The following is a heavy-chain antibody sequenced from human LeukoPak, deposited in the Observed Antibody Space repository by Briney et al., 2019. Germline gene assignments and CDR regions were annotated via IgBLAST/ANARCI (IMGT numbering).Heavy chain of an antibody. CDR3: ARRGGGGYYYGMDV. V-gene: IGHV4-59*08. CDR1: GGSISSGY. Sequence: SETLSVTCTVSGGSISSGYWSWNRQPPGKGLEWIGYVYYSRSTNYNPSLKSRVTISVDTSKNQFSLKVSSVTAADTAVYYCARRGGGGYYYGMDVWGQGTTVTVPS. CDR2: VYYSRST. J-gene: IGHJ6*02. D-gene: IGHD3-16*01.